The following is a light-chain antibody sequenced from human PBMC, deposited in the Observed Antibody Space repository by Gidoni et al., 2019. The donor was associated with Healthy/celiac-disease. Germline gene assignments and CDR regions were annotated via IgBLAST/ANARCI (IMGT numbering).Light chain of an antibody. Sequence: SVSGSPGQSSTISCTGTSSDVGGYNYVSWYQQHPGKAPKLMIYEVSNRPSGVSNRFAGSKSGNTASLPLSGLQAEDEADYYCSSYTSSSTVFGGGTKLTVL. CDR2: EVS. CDR1: SSDVGGYNY. J-gene: IGLJ2*01. CDR3: SSYTSSSTV. V-gene: IGLV2-14*01.